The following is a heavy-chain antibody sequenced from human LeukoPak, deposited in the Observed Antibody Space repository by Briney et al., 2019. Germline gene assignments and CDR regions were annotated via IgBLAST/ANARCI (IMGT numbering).Heavy chain of an antibody. Sequence: GGSLRLSCAGSKFTVSSNYMSWVRQAPGKGLDWVSVLYSGGIRYYAGSVQGRFTISRDSSKNTLYLQMNYLLPEDTAVYYCASGDCTNGICPDYWRQGIQVTVSS. CDR2: LYSGGIR. V-gene: IGHV3-66*02. J-gene: IGHJ4*02. D-gene: IGHD2-8*01. CDR3: ASGDCTNGICPDY. CDR1: KFTVSSNY.